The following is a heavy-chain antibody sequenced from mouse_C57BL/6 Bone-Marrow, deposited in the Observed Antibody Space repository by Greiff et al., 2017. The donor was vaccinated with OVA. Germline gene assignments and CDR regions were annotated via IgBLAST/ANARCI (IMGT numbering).Heavy chain of an antibody. Sequence: EVHLVESGGDLVKPGGSLKLSCAASGFTFRSYGMSWVRQTPDKRLEWVATISSGGSYTYYPDSVKGRFTISRDNAKNTLYLQMSSLKSEDTAMYYCARRDNWNFDYWGQGTTLTVSS. CDR3: ARRDNWNFDY. J-gene: IGHJ2*01. D-gene: IGHD4-1*01. CDR1: GFTFRSYG. V-gene: IGHV5-6*01. CDR2: ISSGGSYT.